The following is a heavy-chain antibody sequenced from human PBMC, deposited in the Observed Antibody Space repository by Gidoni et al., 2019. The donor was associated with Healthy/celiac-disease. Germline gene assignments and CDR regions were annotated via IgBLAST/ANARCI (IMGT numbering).Heavy chain of an antibody. Sequence: EVQLLESGGGLVQPGGSLRLPCAASGFTFSSYAMSWVRQAPGKGLEWVSAISGSGGSTYYADSVKGRFTISRDNSKNTLYLQMNSLRAEDTAVYYCAMGGIQLWYYYYYYMDVWGKGTTVTVSS. CDR3: AMGGIQLWYYYYYYMDV. J-gene: IGHJ6*03. CDR2: ISGSGGST. V-gene: IGHV3-23*01. D-gene: IGHD5-18*01. CDR1: GFTFSSYA.